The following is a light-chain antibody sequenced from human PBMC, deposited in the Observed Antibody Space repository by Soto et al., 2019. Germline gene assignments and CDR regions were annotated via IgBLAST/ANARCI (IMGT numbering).Light chain of an antibody. CDR2: GTS. V-gene: IGKV3D-20*02. CDR3: QQRRYWPLT. CDR1: QSVSSSF. J-gene: IGKJ4*01. Sequence: VLTQSAGALSLSPGERATLSCRASQSVSSSFLAWYQQKPGQAPRLLIYGTSSRATGIPDRLSGSGSGTDFTLTISRLEPEDFAVYYCQQRRYWPLTFGGGTKV.